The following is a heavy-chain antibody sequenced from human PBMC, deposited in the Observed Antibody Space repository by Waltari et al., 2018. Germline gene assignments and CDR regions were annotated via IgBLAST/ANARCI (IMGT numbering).Heavy chain of an antibody. J-gene: IGHJ2*01. CDR1: GYSFTRYW. Sequence: EVQLVQSGAEVQKPGESLRISCKGSGYSFTRYWLSWVRQMPGKGLEWMGKIDPSDSYTNYSPSFQGHVTISADKSISTAYLQWSSLKASDTAIYYCASTTTGAYWYFDIWGRGTLVTVSS. D-gene: IGHD4-17*01. CDR3: ASTTTGAYWYFDI. V-gene: IGHV5-10-1*03. CDR2: IDPSDSYT.